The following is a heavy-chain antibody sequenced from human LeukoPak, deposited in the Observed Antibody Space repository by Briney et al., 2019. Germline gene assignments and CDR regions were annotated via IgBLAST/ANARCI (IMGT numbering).Heavy chain of an antibody. J-gene: IGHJ4*02. CDR3: ARDFVWYVVVPAAHRFDY. D-gene: IGHD2-2*01. V-gene: IGHV1-18*01. Sequence: ASVTVSCKASGYTFTSYGISWVRQAPGQGLEWMGWISAYNGNTNYAQKLQGRVTMTTDTSTSTAYMELRSLRSDDTAVYYCARDFVWYVVVPAAHRFDYWGQGTLVTVSS. CDR1: GYTFTSYG. CDR2: ISAYNGNT.